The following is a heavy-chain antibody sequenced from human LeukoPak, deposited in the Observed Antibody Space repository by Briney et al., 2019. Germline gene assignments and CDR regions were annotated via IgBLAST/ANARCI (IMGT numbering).Heavy chain of an antibody. CDR1: GFTFSSYW. Sequence: GGSLRLSCAASGFTFSSYWMSWVRQAPGKGLEWVANIKQDGSEKYYVDSVKGRFTISRDNAKNSLYLQMNSLRAEDTAVYYCAREHDSYDYVWGSYRPLDYWGQGTLVTVSS. D-gene: IGHD3-16*02. CDR2: IKQDGSEK. CDR3: AREHDSYDYVWGSYRPLDY. V-gene: IGHV3-7*01. J-gene: IGHJ4*02.